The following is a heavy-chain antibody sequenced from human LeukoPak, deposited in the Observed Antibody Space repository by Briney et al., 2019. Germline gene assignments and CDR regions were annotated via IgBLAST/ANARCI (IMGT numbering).Heavy chain of an antibody. CDR2: MSYSGHT. CDR3: ARDRDVDDLDS. Sequence: SETLSLTCTISGDSIGRINYFWGWIRQAPGKGLEWIVSMSYSGHTYYNPSLKSRVTTSIDTSKDQLSLNLKSVTAADTAVYYCARDRDVDDLDSWGHGTLVTVSS. V-gene: IGHV4-39*07. J-gene: IGHJ5*01. D-gene: IGHD1-1*01. CDR1: GDSIGRINYF.